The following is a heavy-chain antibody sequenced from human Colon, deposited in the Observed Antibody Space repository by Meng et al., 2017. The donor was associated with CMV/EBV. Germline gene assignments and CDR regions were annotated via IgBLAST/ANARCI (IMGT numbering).Heavy chain of an antibody. CDR2: ISINGGVM. J-gene: IGHJ4*02. V-gene: IGHV3-11*01. CDR1: GVTFSDHY. CDR3: ARGSGSGAYQPLNF. D-gene: IGHD3-10*01. Sequence: ASGVTFSDHYMTWIRQAPGQGLEWISYISINGGVMYYADSVKGRFTISRDNAKNFVYLQLNSLRVEDTAIYFCARGSGSGAYQPLNFWGQGALVTVSS.